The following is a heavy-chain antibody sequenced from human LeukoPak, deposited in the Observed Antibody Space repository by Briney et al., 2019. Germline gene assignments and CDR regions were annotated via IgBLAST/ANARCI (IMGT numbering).Heavy chain of an antibody. CDR2: IYYSGST. CDR1: GGSISSSSYY. D-gene: IGHD3-22*01. J-gene: IGHJ4*02. Sequence: SETLSLTCTVSGGSISSSSYYWGWIRQPPGKGLEWIGSIYYSGSTYYNPSLKSRVTISVDTSKNQFSLKLSSVTAEDTAVYYCARQDLRYYDSGGDFDYWGQGTLVTVSS. CDR3: ARQDLRYYDSGGDFDY. V-gene: IGHV4-39*01.